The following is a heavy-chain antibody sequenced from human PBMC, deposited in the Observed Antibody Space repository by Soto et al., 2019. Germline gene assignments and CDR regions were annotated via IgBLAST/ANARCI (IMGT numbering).Heavy chain of an antibody. D-gene: IGHD3-16*01. Sequence: QVQLVESGGRVVQPGRSLRLSCAASGFIFTKYGMHWVRQAPGKGLEWVAVISPDGSKKYYADSVKGRFTVSRDNAKKTLYLQMHGLRVEDTAVYYCVNGGESAVTDYYFYHGMDVWGQGTTVSVSS. CDR3: VNGGESAVTDYYFYHGMDV. CDR2: ISPDGSKK. CDR1: GFIFTKYG. V-gene: IGHV3-30*18. J-gene: IGHJ6*02.